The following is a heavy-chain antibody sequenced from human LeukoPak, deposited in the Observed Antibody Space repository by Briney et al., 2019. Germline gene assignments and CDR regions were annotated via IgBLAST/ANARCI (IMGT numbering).Heavy chain of an antibody. CDR2: IYTSGST. CDR3: ARKGRSIAVGWFDP. D-gene: IGHD6-19*01. Sequence: PSETLSLTCTVSGGSISSYYWSWIRQPAGKGLEWIGRIYTSGSTNYNPSLKSRVTISVDTSKNQFSLKLSSVTAADTAVYYCARKGRSIAVGWFDPWGQGTLVTVSS. CDR1: GGSISSYY. V-gene: IGHV4-4*07. J-gene: IGHJ5*02.